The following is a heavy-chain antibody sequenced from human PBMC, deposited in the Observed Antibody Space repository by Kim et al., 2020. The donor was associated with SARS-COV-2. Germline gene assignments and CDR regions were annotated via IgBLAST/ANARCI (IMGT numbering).Heavy chain of an antibody. Sequence: SETLSLTCTVSGGSISSYYWSWIRQPPGKGLEWIGYIYYSGSTNYNPSLKSRVTISVDTSKNQFSLKLSSVTAADTAAYYCARAGGEQQLTGWFDPWGQGTLVTVSS. V-gene: IGHV4-59*01. J-gene: IGHJ5*02. CDR3: ARAGGEQQLTGWFDP. D-gene: IGHD6-13*01. CDR1: GGSISSYY. CDR2: IYYSGST.